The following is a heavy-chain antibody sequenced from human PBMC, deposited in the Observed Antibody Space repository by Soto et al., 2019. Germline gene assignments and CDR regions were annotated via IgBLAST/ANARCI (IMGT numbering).Heavy chain of an antibody. J-gene: IGHJ5*02. Sequence: ASETLSLTCTVSGGSISSGGYYWSWIRQHPGTGLEWIGYIYSNGNTYYNPSLKSRVTISVDTSKNQFSLKLSSVTAADTAVYYRARVVCSGGRCRRIGWFDPWGQGTLVTVSS. CDR2: IYSNGNT. CDR3: ARVVCSGGRCRRIGWFDP. CDR1: GGSISSGGYY. V-gene: IGHV4-31*02. D-gene: IGHD2-15*01.